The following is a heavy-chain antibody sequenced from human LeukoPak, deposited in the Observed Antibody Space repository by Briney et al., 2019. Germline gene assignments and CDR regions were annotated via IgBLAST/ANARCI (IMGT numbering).Heavy chain of an antibody. CDR2: ISGSSSNT. Sequence: GASVKVSCKAYGYTFMSHGISWVRQAPGQGLEWMGWISGSSSNTNYAQRLQGRVTMPTDTSTTTAYMELRSLRSDDTAVYYCARATGSWGHDGFDIWAKGQWSPSPQ. J-gene: IGHJ3*02. D-gene: IGHD3-16*01. V-gene: IGHV1-18*01. CDR1: GYTFMSHG. CDR3: ARATGSWGHDGFDI.